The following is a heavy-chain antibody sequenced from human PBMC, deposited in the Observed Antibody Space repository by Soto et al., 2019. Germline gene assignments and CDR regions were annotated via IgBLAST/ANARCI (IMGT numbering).Heavy chain of an antibody. Sequence: QVQLVQSGAEVKKPGSSVKVSCKTSGGPFNNHAINWVRQAPGQGLEWVGLVIPTLATADYAQKFQGRVTMTADEVTNTAYMELSSLRSDDTGVYYCASHYGEIDDFEIWGQGTLVIVSS. CDR2: VIPTLATA. V-gene: IGHV1-69*01. CDR3: ASHYGEIDDFEI. J-gene: IGHJ3*02. D-gene: IGHD4-17*01. CDR1: GGPFNNHA.